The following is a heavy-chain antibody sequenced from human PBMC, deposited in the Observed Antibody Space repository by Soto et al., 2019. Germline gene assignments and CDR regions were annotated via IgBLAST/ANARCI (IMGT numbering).Heavy chain of an antibody. V-gene: IGHV4-34*01. J-gene: IGHJ4*02. CDR2: INHSGST. CDR3: ARSVAGNDY. CDR1: GGSFSDYY. D-gene: IGHD6-19*01. Sequence: QVQLQQWGAGLLKPSETLSLTCAVYGGSFSDYYWSWIRQPPGKGLEWIGEINHSGSTNYNPSLKSRVTRSIDTSKNQFSLKLISVTAADTAVYYCARSVAGNDYWGQGTLVSVSS.